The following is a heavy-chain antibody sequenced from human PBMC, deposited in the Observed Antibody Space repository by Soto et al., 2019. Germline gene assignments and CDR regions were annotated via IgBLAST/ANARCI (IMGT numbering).Heavy chain of an antibody. CDR3: ARAPYDFWSGYYTGIAFDI. CDR2: ISAYNGNT. D-gene: IGHD3-3*01. V-gene: IGHV1-18*01. J-gene: IGHJ3*02. CDR1: GYTFTSYG. Sequence: ASVKVSCKASGYTFTSYGISWVRQAPGQGLEWMGWISAYNGNTNYAQKLQGRVTMTTDTSTSTAYMELRSLRSDDTAVHYCARAPYDFWSGYYTGIAFDICGQGTMVNVSS.